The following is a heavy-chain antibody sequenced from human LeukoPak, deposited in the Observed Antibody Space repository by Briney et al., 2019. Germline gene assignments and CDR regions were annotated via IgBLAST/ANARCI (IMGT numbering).Heavy chain of an antibody. CDR3: ARFSGFGENGIDY. CDR1: GGSISSGDYY. Sequence: SQTLSLTCTVSGGSISSGDYYWSWIRQPPGEGLEWIGYIYYSGSTYYNPSLKSRVTISVDTSKNQFSLKLSSVTAADTAVYYCARFSGFGENGIDYWGQGTLVTVSS. V-gene: IGHV4-30-4*08. CDR2: IYYSGST. J-gene: IGHJ4*02. D-gene: IGHD3-10*01.